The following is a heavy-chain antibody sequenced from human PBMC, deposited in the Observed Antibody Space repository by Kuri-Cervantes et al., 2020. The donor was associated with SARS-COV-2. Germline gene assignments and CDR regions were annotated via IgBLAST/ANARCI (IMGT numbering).Heavy chain of an antibody. CDR3: ALEIMSFFGMDV. Sequence: GESLKISCAASGFTFRSYAMTWVRQAPGKGLEWVSVISGSGETIHYADPVQGRFTISRDNSKKMLYLQMKSLRAEDTATYYCALEIMSFFGMDVWGQGTTVTVSS. CDR2: ISGSGETI. J-gene: IGHJ6*02. V-gene: IGHV3-23*01. D-gene: IGHD2-8*01. CDR1: GFTFRSYA.